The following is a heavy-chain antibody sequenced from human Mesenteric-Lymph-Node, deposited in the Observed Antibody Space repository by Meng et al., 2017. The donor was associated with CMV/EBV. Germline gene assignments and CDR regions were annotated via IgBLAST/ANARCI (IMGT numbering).Heavy chain of an antibody. J-gene: IGHJ4*02. CDR2: ISGHSGTI. CDR3: ARNSDGGNYRHLAY. CDR1: GFTFSDHS. Sequence: GESLKISCVASGFTFSDHSMNWVRQIPGKGLEWVSYISGHSGTIYYADSVEGRFTISRDNAKNSLYLQMNSLRAEDTAVYYCARNSDGGNYRHLAYWGQGTLVTVSS. D-gene: IGHD4/OR15-4a*01. V-gene: IGHV3-48*04.